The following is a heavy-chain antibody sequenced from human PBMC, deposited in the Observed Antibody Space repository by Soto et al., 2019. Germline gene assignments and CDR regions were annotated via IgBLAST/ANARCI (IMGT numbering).Heavy chain of an antibody. CDR3: ARDHIAAAGTGAFDI. D-gene: IGHD6-13*01. Sequence: EVQLVESGGGLVKPGGSLRLSCAASGFTFSSYSMNWVRQAPGKGLEWVSSISSSSSYIYYADSVKGRFTISRDNAKNSQYLQMNSLRAEDTAVYYCARDHIAAAGTGAFDIWGQGTMVTVSS. CDR1: GFTFSSYS. J-gene: IGHJ3*02. CDR2: ISSSSSYI. V-gene: IGHV3-21*01.